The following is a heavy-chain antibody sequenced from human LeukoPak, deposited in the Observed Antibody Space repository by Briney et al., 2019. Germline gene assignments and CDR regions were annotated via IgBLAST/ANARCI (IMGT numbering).Heavy chain of an antibody. CDR1: GFTFSSYS. CDR3: ARGDLLWFGELYYYYYYGMDV. D-gene: IGHD3-10*01. Sequence: PGGSLRLSCAASGFTFSSYSMNWVRQAPGKGLEWVSSISSSSSYIYYADSVKGRFTIPRDSAKNSLYLQMNSLRAEDTAVYYCARGDLLWFGELYYYYYYGMDVWGQGTTVTVSS. CDR2: ISSSSSYI. V-gene: IGHV3-21*01. J-gene: IGHJ6*02.